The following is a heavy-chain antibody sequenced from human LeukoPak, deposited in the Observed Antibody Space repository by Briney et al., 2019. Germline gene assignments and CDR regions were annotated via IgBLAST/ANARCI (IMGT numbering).Heavy chain of an antibody. D-gene: IGHD3-22*01. CDR1: EFTFSSYG. V-gene: IGHV3-33*08. Sequence: GGSLRLSCAASEFTFSSYGMHWVRQAPGKGLEWVAVIWYDGSNKYYADSVKGRFTISRDNSKNTLYLQMNSLRAEDTAVYYCASTHYYDSSGYSEFDNWGQGTLVTVSS. CDR3: ASTHYYDSSGYSEFDN. J-gene: IGHJ4*02. CDR2: IWYDGSNK.